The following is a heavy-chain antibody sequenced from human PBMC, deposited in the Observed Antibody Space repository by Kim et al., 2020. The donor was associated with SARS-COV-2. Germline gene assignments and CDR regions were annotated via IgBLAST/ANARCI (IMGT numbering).Heavy chain of an antibody. V-gene: IGHV4-59*13. CDR3: ARLVEYYYGMDV. D-gene: IGHD2-15*01. J-gene: IGHJ6*02. CDR2: IYYSGST. CDR1: GGSISSYY. Sequence: SETLSLTCTVSGGSISSYYWSWIRQPPGKGLEWIGYIYYSGSTNYNPSLKSRVTISVDTSKNQFSLKLSSVTAADTAVYYCARLVEYYYGMDVWGQGTTVTVSS.